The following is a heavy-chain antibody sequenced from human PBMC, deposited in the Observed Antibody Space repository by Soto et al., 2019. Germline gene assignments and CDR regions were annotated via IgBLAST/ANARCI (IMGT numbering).Heavy chain of an antibody. D-gene: IGHD2-15*01. CDR1: GGSFSGYY. J-gene: IGHJ5*02. V-gene: IGHV4-34*01. Sequence: QVQLQQWGAGLLKPSETLSLTCAVYGGSFSGYYWSWIRQPPGKGLEWIGEINHSGSTNYNPFLRSRVTISVDTSTNQFSLKLSSVTAADTAGYYCARGGGGGSSTRNWFDPWGQGTLVTVSS. CDR2: INHSGST. CDR3: ARGGGGGSSTRNWFDP.